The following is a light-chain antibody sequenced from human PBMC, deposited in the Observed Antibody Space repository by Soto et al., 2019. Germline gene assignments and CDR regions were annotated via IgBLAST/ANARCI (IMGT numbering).Light chain of an antibody. J-gene: IGKJ1*01. CDR1: QSVSSSY. Sequence: EIVVTQSPGTLSLSPGERATLSCRSSQSVSSSYLAWYQQKPGQAPRLLIYDVSSRATGIPDRFSGSGSGTDFTLTISRLEPEDFAVYYCQQYGSSPTFGHGTKVEIK. CDR2: DVS. V-gene: IGKV3-20*01. CDR3: QQYGSSPT.